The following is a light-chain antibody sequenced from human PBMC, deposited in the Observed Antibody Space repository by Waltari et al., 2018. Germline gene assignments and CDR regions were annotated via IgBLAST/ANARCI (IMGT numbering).Light chain of an antibody. CDR2: DVS. CDR1: SSDVGGHNY. Sequence: QSALTQPASVSGSPGPSITISCPGTSSDVGGHNYVSWYQQHPGKAPKLMISDVSKRPSGVSNRFSGSKSGNTASLTISGLQAEDEADYYCSSYTSSSTFVFGTGTKVTVL. J-gene: IGLJ1*01. CDR3: SSYTSSSTFV. V-gene: IGLV2-14*01.